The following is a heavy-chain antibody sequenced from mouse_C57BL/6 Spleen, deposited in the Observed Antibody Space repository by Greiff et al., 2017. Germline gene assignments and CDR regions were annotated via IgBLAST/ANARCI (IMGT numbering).Heavy chain of an antibody. J-gene: IGHJ4*01. CDR3: AIGGTRAMDY. CDR2: FHPSDSDT. Sequence: LQLQQPGAELVKPGASVKVFCKASGYSFTSYWMHWVKQRPGQGLEWIGRFHPSDSDTNSNQKFKGKATLTVDKSSSTAYMQLSSLTSEASTVYYCAIGGTRAMDYWGQGTSGTFSS. V-gene: IGHV1-74*01. CDR1: GYSFTSYW. D-gene: IGHD3-3*01.